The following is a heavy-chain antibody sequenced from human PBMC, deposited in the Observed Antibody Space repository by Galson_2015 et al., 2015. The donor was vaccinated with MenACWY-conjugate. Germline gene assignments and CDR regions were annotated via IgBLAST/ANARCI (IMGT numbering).Heavy chain of an antibody. V-gene: IGHV3-23*01. J-gene: IGHJ4*02. CDR1: GLTFSSYA. Sequence: SLILACAASGLTFSSYAMSWVRQAPGKGLEWVSAISGSGGSTYYAYSVKGRFTISRVNYKNPLYLQMNSLRAEDTAVYYCAKVPFGVVIIVFDYWVQGTLVTVSS. CDR3: AKVPFGVVIIVFDY. D-gene: IGHD3-3*01. CDR2: ISGSGGST.